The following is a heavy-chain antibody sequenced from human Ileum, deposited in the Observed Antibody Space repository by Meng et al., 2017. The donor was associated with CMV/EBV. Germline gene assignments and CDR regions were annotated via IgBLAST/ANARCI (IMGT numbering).Heavy chain of an antibody. D-gene: IGHD6-13*01. CDR1: GASISSLNW. Sequence: CAVSGASISSLNWWSWVRQPPGKGLEWIGETFHSGSTNYNPSLKSRVTISVDKSKKQFSLRLSSVTAADTAVYYWARAQPAAGFFDYWGQGTLVTVSS. J-gene: IGHJ4*02. CDR3: ARAQPAAGFFDY. V-gene: IGHV4-4*02. CDR2: TFHSGST.